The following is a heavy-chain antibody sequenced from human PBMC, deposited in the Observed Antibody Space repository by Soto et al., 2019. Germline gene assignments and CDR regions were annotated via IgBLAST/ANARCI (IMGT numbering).Heavy chain of an antibody. CDR2: IVSDGSAK. D-gene: IGHD1-1*01. J-gene: IGHJ3*02. CDR1: GFPFSTYG. Sequence: QAQLVESGGGVVQPGTSLRLSCAVSGFPFSTYGFHWVRQPPGKGLEWVAVIVSDGSAKYHADSVEGRFTISRDNSKDTLYLQMNSLRAEDTAVYYCARDDAFGNENGFDIWGQGTMVTVSS. CDR3: ARDDAFGNENGFDI. V-gene: IGHV3-33*01.